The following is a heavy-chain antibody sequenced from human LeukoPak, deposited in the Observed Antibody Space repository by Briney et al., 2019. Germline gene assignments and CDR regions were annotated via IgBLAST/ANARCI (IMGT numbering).Heavy chain of an antibody. CDR3: VKDRCDRATCPEV. V-gene: IGHV3-23*01. J-gene: IGHJ4*02. CDR1: GFTFSSYA. CDR2: ISGSGGST. Sequence: GGSLRLSCAASGFTFSSYAMSWVRQAPGKGLEWVSAISGSGGSTYYADSVKGRFTISRDNSKNTLHLQMSSLRAEDTALYYCVKDRCDRATCPEVWGQGTLVTVSS. D-gene: IGHD1-14*01.